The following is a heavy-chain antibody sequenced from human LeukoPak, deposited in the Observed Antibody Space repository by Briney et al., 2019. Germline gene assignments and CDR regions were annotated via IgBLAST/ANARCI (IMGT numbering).Heavy chain of an antibody. CDR3: ARGGDSYGYDDDFDY. CDR1: GGSISTYY. V-gene: IGHV4-59*01. J-gene: IGHJ4*02. CDR2: IYNSGST. D-gene: IGHD5-18*01. Sequence: SETLSLTCTVSGGSISTYYWSWIRQPPGKGLEWIGYIYNSGSTNYNPSLKSRVTISVDTSKNKFSLKLSSVTAADTAVYYCARGGDSYGYDDDFDYWGQGTLVTVSS.